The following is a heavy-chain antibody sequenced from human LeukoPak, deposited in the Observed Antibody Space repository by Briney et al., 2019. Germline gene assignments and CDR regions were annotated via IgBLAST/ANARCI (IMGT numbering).Heavy chain of an antibody. V-gene: IGHV1-18*01. Sequence: ASVKVSCKASGGTFNFFNFAINWMRQAPGQGLEWMGWISPYNGNTNYAQNFQGRLTMTTDTSTSTAYMELRSLRSDDAAVYYCARRLGQGSGSYPPFFDDWGQGTLVTVSS. J-gene: IGHJ4*02. CDR2: ISPYNGNT. CDR3: ARRLGQGSGSYPPFFDD. D-gene: IGHD3-10*01. CDR1: GGTFNFFNFA.